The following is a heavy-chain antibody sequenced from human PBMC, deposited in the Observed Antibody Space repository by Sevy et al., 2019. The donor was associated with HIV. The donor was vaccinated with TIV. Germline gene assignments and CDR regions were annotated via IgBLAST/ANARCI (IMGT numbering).Heavy chain of an antibody. CDR2: LSGSGTST. J-gene: IGHJ4*02. D-gene: IGHD2-8*01. V-gene: IGHV3-23*01. Sequence: GGSLRLSCAASGFTFSNYAMSWVRQAPGKGLEWVSSLSGSGTSTYYADSVKGRFTISRDNSKNSFYLQMDNLRVEDTALYYCAREGCTRPHDYWGQGTRVTVSS. CDR3: AREGCTRPHDY. CDR1: GFTFSNYA.